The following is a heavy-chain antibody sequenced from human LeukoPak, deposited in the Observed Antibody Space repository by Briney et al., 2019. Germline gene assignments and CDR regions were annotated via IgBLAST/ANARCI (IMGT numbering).Heavy chain of an antibody. Sequence: GGSLRLSCAASGFTFSSYSMNWVRQAPGKGLEWVSSISSSSSYIYYADSVKGRFTISRDNAKNSLYLQMNSLRAKDTAVYYCAREFSGTTSWFDPWGQGTLVTVSS. CDR1: GFTFSSYS. J-gene: IGHJ5*02. CDR2: ISSSSSYI. V-gene: IGHV3-21*01. CDR3: AREFSGTTSWFDP. D-gene: IGHD1-7*01.